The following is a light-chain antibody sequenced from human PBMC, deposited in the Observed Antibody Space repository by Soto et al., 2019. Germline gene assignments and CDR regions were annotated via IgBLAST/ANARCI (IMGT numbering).Light chain of an antibody. CDR2: DAS. CDR3: PQYGRSPWT. J-gene: IGKJ1*01. CDR1: QSVSSNY. V-gene: IGKV3-20*01. Sequence: ESVLSQSPGTLSLSPGDRATLSCRVSQSVSSNYLAWYQQKPGQAPRLLIYDASSRATGIPDRFSGSGSGTDFTLIISRLEPEDFAVYYCPQYGRSPWTFGQGTKVDIK.